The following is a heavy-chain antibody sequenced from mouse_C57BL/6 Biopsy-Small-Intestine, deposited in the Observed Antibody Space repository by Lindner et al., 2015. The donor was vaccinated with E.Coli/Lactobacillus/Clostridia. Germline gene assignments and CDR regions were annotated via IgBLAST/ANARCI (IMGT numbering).Heavy chain of an antibody. J-gene: IGHJ4*01. CDR3: VRLGDNRLDY. CDR1: GYTFNTYG. V-gene: IGHV1-81*01. CDR2: INTYTGDT. Sequence: SVKVSCKASGYTFNTYGISWVRQAPGQGLEWMGWINTYTGDTKYIQKFQGRVTLTTDTSTSTAYMDLRSLRSDDTAVYFCVRLGDNRLDYWGRGTLVTVSS.